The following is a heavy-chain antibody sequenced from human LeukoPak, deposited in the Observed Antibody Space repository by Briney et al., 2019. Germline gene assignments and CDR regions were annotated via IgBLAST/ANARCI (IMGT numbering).Heavy chain of an antibody. CDR3: AREFPPGYDYVWGSYV. J-gene: IGHJ6*02. CDR1: GGSISSYY. Sequence: SETLSLTCTVSGGSISSYYWSWIRQPPGKGLEWIGSIYYSGSTYYNPSLKSRVTISVDTSKNQFSLKLSSVTAADTAVYYCAREFPPGYDYVWGSYVWGQGTTVTVSS. CDR2: IYYSGST. V-gene: IGHV4-59*12. D-gene: IGHD3-16*01.